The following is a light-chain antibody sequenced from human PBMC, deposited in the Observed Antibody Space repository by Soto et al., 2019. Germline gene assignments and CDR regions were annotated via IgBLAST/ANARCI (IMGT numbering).Light chain of an antibody. CDR3: QQYNSYPWT. J-gene: IGKJ1*01. CDR2: DAS. V-gene: IGKV1-5*01. CDR1: QSISSW. Sequence: DIQMTQSPSTLSASVGDRVTITCRARQSISSWLAWYQQKPGKAPKLLIYDASSLESGVTSRFSDSGSGTEFTLTISSLQPDDFATYYCQQYNSYPWTFGQGTKVEIK.